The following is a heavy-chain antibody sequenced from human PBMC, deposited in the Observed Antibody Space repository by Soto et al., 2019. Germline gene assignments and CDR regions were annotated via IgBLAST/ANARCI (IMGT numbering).Heavy chain of an antibody. CDR2: LSWDRSTV. J-gene: IGHJ4*02. Sequence: PGGSLRLSCVASGSSSDPFTMHWVRELPGKGLEWVAGLSWDRSTVAYADSVQGRFTISRDHAKNSVDLLMDSLRPDDTALYFCAVSSPDIVVLPSSIYFTSWGPRTQVTVSS. CDR3: AVSSPDIVVLPSSIYFTS. CDR1: GSSSDPFT. D-gene: IGHD2-15*01. V-gene: IGHV3-9*02.